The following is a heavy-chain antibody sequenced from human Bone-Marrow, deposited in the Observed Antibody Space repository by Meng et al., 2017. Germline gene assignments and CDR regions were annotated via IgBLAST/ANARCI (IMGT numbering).Heavy chain of an antibody. Sequence: VQLGGRAPGRVNSSPTLPLTCSVSGGSISSGGDYWGWIRQHPGKGLEWIGYSYYSGSTYYNPSLKSLVTISVDTSKNQFSLKLSSVTAADTAVYYCAREASPEYYFDYWGQGTLVTVSS. D-gene: IGHD1-14*01. CDR3: AREASPEYYFDY. CDR1: GGSISSGGDY. CDR2: SYYSGST. J-gene: IGHJ4*02. V-gene: IGHV4-31*01.